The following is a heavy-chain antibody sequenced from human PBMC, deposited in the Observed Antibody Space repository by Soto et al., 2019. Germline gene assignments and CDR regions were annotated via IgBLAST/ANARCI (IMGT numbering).Heavy chain of an antibody. Sequence: AGGSLRLSCAASGFTFSSYGMHWVRQAPGKGLEWVAVISYDGSNKYYADSVKGRFTISRDNSKNTLYLQMNSLRAEDTAVYYCAKDGAQQWQYILSAFDIWGQGTMVTVS. V-gene: IGHV3-30*18. J-gene: IGHJ3*02. CDR1: GFTFSSYG. D-gene: IGHD6-19*01. CDR3: AKDGAQQWQYILSAFDI. CDR2: ISYDGSNK.